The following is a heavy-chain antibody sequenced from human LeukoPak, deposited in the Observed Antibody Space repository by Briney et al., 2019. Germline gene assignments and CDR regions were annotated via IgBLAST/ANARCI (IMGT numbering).Heavy chain of an antibody. CDR2: ISSSGSTI. J-gene: IGHJ4*02. D-gene: IGHD1-26*01. CDR1: GFTFSSYE. Sequence: GGSLRLSCAASGFTFSSYEMNWVRQAPGKGLEWVSYISSSGSTIYYADSVKGRFTISRDNAKNSLYLQMNSLRAEDTAVYYCARGQKVGATDYWGQGTLVTVSS. CDR3: ARGQKVGATDY. V-gene: IGHV3-48*03.